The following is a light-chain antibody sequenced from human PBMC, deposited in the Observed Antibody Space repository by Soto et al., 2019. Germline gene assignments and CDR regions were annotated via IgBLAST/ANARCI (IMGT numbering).Light chain of an antibody. Sequence: DIQMTQSPSTLSASVGDRVTITCRASQSVTSWLAWYQQKPGKAPKLLIYDASSLESGVPSRFSGRGSGTEFTLTISSLQPDDFATYYCQQYYSYPPWTFGQGTKVDIK. CDR1: QSVTSW. J-gene: IGKJ1*01. CDR3: QQYYSYPPWT. V-gene: IGKV1-5*01. CDR2: DAS.